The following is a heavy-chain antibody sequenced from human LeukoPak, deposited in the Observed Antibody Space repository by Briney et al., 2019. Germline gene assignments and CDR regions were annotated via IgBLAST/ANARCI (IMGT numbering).Heavy chain of an antibody. CDR1: GFTFSDYY. D-gene: IGHD5-18*01. Sequence: GGSLRLSCAASGFTFSDYYMSWVRQAPGKGLEWVSAISGSGGSTYYADSVKGRFTISRDNSKNTLYLQMNSLRAEDTAVYYCAKDVIGYSYGFDYWGQGTLVTVSS. CDR3: AKDVIGYSYGFDY. J-gene: IGHJ4*02. V-gene: IGHV3-23*01. CDR2: ISGSGGST.